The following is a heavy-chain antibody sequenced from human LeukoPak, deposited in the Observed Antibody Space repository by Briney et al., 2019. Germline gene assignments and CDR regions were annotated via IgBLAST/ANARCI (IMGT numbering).Heavy chain of an antibody. CDR1: GGSISSYY. CDR2: IYTSGST. D-gene: IGHD4-17*01. V-gene: IGHV4-4*07. CDR3: ARARKSTTVTTIDAFDI. Sequence: SETLSLTCTVSGGSISSYYWSWIRQPAGKGLEWIGRIYTSGSTNYNPSLKSRVTISVDTSKNQFSLKLSSVTAADTAVYYCARARKSTTVTTIDAFDIWGQGTMVTVSS. J-gene: IGHJ3*02.